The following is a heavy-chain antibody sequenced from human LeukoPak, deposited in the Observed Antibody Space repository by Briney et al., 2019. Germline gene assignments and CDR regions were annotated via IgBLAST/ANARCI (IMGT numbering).Heavy chain of an antibody. J-gene: IGHJ4*02. Sequence: ASVKVSCKASGYTFNDYYMHWVRQAPGQGLEWMGRINANRGGTNYAQKFQGRVTMTRDTSISTAYMELSRLRYYNTAVYYCARGTTEGDYWGQGTLVTVSS. CDR1: GYTFNDYY. V-gene: IGHV1-2*06. CDR3: ARGTTEGDY. D-gene: IGHD1-1*01. CDR2: INANRGGT.